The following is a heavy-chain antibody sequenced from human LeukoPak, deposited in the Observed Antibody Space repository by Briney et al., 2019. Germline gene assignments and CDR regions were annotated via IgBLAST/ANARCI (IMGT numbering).Heavy chain of an antibody. Sequence: PSQTLSLTCTVSGGSISSGGYYWSWIRQPPGKGLEWIGYIYHSGSTYYNPSLKSRVTISVDRSKNQFSLKLSSVTAADTAVYYCARNSYLRAADLDYWGQGTLVTVSS. CDR3: ARNSYLRAADLDY. D-gene: IGHD2-8*01. J-gene: IGHJ4*02. V-gene: IGHV4-30-2*01. CDR2: IYHSGST. CDR1: GGSISSGGYY.